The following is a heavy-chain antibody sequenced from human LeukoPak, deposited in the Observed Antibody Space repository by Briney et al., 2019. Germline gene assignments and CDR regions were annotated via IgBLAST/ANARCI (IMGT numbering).Heavy chain of an antibody. D-gene: IGHD3-22*01. CDR3: ARTLYYYDSSGYYVPYYFDY. V-gene: IGHV4-39*07. J-gene: IGHJ4*02. Sequence: SETLSLTCTVSGGSISTSDYYWGWIRQSPGKGLEWIGSIYYSGSTYFNPSLKSRVTMSVDTSKNQFSLKLSSVTAADTAVYYCARTLYYYDSSGYYVPYYFDYWGQGTLVTVSS. CDR2: IYYSGST. CDR1: GGSISTSDYY.